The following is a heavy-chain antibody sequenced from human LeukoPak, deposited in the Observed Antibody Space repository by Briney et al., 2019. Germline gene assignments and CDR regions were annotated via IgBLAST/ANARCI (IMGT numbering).Heavy chain of an antibody. J-gene: IGHJ4*02. CDR1: GFTLDDYA. CDR2: ISGDGGST. Sequence: GGSLRLSCAASGFTLDDYAMHWVRHAPGKGLEWVSLISGDGGSTKYADSVKGRFTISRDNSENSLYLQMNSLRAEDTALYYCAKECSSGSCWGDSWGQGTLVTVSS. D-gene: IGHD2-15*01. CDR3: AKECSSGSCWGDS. V-gene: IGHV3-43*02.